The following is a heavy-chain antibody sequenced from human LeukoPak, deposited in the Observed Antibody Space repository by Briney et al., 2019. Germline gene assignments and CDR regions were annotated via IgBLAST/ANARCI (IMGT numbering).Heavy chain of an antibody. D-gene: IGHD6-19*01. J-gene: IGHJ3*02. CDR2: ISSSSSYI. CDR3: ARGVPGYSSGWQVDAFDI. CDR1: AFTFSSYR. Sequence: GGSLRLSCTASAFTFSSYRMNWVRQAPGKGLEWVSSISSSSSYIYYADSVKGRFTSSRDNAKNSLYLQMNSLRAEDTAVYYCARGVPGYSSGWQVDAFDIWGQGTMVTVSS. V-gene: IGHV3-21*01.